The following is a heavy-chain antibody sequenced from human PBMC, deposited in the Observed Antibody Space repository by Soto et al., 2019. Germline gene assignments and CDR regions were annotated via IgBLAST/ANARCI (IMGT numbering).Heavy chain of an antibody. Sequence: PSETLSLTCAVYGGSFSGYYWSWIRQPPGKGLEWIGEINHSGSTNYNPSLKSRVTTSVDTSKNQFSLKLSSVTAADTAVYYCARAAPVRGVKYGMDVWGQGTTVTVSS. J-gene: IGHJ6*02. CDR1: GGSFSGYY. CDR3: ARAAPVRGVKYGMDV. V-gene: IGHV4-34*01. CDR2: INHSGST. D-gene: IGHD3-10*01.